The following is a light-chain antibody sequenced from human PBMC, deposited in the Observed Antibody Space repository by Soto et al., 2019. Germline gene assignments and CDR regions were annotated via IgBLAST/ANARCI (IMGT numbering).Light chain of an antibody. CDR2: GAS. CDR1: QSVSSN. J-gene: IGKJ5*01. CDR3: QQYNNWPPIT. V-gene: IGKV3-15*01. Sequence: EIVLTQSPGTLSLSPGERATLSCRASQSVSSNNLAWYQQRPGQAPRVVIYGASTRATGIPARFSGSGSGTEFTLTISSLQSEDFAVYYCQQYNNWPPITFGQGTRLEIK.